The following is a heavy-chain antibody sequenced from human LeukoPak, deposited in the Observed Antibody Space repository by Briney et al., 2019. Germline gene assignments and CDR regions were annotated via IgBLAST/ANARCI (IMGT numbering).Heavy chain of an antibody. D-gene: IGHD6-13*01. CDR1: GFTFSNAW. CDR3: GRSIAD. Sequence: PGGSLRLSCAASGFTFSNAWMSWVRQAPGKGLEWVGRIRNKANSYTTEYAASVKGRFTISRDDSENSLHLQMNSLKTDDTAVYYCGRSIADWGQGTLVTVSS. J-gene: IGHJ4*02. V-gene: IGHV3-72*01. CDR2: IRNKANSYTT.